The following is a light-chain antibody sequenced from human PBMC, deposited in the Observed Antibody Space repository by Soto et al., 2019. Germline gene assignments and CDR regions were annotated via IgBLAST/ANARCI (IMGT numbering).Light chain of an antibody. J-gene: IGLJ2*01. CDR2: GNS. V-gene: IGLV1-40*01. Sequence: QSVLTQPPSVSGAPGQRVTISCTGSSSNIGAGYDVHWYQQLPGTAPKLLIYGNSNRPSGVPDRFSGSKSGTSASLAITGLQAEDEADYYCQSYDSSLSGVVFGGVTNLTVL. CDR3: QSYDSSLSGVV. CDR1: SSNIGAGYD.